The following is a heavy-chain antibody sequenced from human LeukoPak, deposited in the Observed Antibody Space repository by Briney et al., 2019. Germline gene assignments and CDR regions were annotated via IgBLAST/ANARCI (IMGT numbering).Heavy chain of an antibody. J-gene: IGHJ4*02. CDR3: ARQSYGSSYYFDY. CDR1: GYTFTSYD. CDR2: VNPNTGTT. Sequence: ASVKVSCKASGYTFTSYDINWVRQSTGQGLEWMGWVNPNTGTTNYAQKFQGRVTLTRDTSISTAYMELSSLTSDDTAVYYCARQSYGSSYYFDYWGQGTLVTVSS. D-gene: IGHD6-6*01. V-gene: IGHV1-2*02.